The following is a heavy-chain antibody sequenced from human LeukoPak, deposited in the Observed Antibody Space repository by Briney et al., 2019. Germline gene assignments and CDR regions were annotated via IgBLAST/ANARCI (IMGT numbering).Heavy chain of an antibody. J-gene: IGHJ6*03. CDR1: GYTFTGYY. Sequence: ASVKVSCKASGYTFTGYYMHWVRQAPGQGLEWMGWINPNSGGTNYAQKFQGRVTMTRDTSISTAYMELSRLRSDDTAVYYCARVPPPYVGSGYYMDVWGKGTTVTVSS. CDR2: INPNSGGT. V-gene: IGHV1-2*02. CDR3: ARVPPPYVGSGYYMDV. D-gene: IGHD2-15*01.